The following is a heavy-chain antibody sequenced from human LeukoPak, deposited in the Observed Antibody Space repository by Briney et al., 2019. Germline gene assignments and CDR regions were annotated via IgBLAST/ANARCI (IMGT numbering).Heavy chain of an antibody. CDR1: GGSISSGDYY. CDR2: IYYSGST. Sequence: PSETLSLTCTVSGGSISSGDYYWSWIRQPPGKGLEWIGYIYYSGSTYYNPSLKSRVTISVDTSKNQFSLKLSSVTAAGTAVYYRATGGAAYGGNSRTADWYFDLWGRGTLVTVSS. CDR3: ATGGAAYGGNSRTADWYFDL. D-gene: IGHD4-23*01. V-gene: IGHV4-30-4*08. J-gene: IGHJ2*01.